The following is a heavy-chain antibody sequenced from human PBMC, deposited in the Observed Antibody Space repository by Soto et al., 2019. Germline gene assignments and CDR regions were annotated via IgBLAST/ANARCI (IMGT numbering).Heavy chain of an antibody. Sequence: GGSLSLSCAAAGFTFRNSSMNFVRQAPGKGLVWVSSISSRSSYIYYADAVEGRFTISRDNAKNSLYLQMNSLRAEDTAVYYCTRDQYCSSPSCYRSGMDVWGQGTTVTVSS. CDR1: GFTFRNSS. V-gene: IGHV3-21*01. CDR2: ISSRSSYI. D-gene: IGHD2-2*01. CDR3: TRDQYCSSPSCYRSGMDV. J-gene: IGHJ6*02.